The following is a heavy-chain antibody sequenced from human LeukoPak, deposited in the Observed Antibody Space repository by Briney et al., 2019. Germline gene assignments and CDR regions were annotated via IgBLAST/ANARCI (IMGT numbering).Heavy chain of an antibody. CDR3: AKDPYYYDSSGYPY. CDR2: IQYDGNNE. CDR1: GFIFSSNG. V-gene: IGHV3-30*02. Sequence: PGGSLRLSCAASGFIFSSNGMHWVRQAPGKGLEWVAFIQYDGNNEYYADSLKGRFTISRDNSKNTVYLQMNSLRAEDTAVYYCAKDPYYYDSSGYPYWGQGTLVTVSS. J-gene: IGHJ4*02. D-gene: IGHD3-22*01.